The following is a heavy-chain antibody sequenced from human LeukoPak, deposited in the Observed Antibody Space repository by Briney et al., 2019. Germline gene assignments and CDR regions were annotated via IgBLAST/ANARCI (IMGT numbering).Heavy chain of an antibody. D-gene: IGHD3-10*01. CDR1: GGSISSSLYH. V-gene: IGHV4-39*01. Sequence: SETLSLTCTVSGGSISSSLYHWGWIRQSPGKNLEWLGSIYYTGTTHYNPPLKSRVTISVETSKNQFSLKLNSVTAADTAVFYCAANSADYNTLGSSYKVWGQGTLVTVSS. CDR2: IYYTGTT. J-gene: IGHJ4*02. CDR3: AANSADYNTLGSSYKV.